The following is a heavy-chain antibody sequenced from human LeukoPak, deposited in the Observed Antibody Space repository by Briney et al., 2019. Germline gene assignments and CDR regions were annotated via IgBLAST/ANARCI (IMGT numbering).Heavy chain of an antibody. Sequence: GGSLRLSCAASGFTFSSYWMHWVRQAPGKGLVWVSRINSDGSSTSYADSVKGRFTISRDNAKNTLYRQMNSLRAEDTAVYYCARVGIQLWSALDYWGQGTLVTVSS. CDR3: ARVGIQLWSALDY. CDR2: INSDGSST. V-gene: IGHV3-74*01. D-gene: IGHD5-18*01. J-gene: IGHJ4*02. CDR1: GFTFSSYW.